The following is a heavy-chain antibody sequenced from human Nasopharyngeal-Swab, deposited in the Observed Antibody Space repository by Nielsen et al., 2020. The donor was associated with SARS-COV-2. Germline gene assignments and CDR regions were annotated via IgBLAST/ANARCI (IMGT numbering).Heavy chain of an antibody. J-gene: IGHJ3*02. CDR3: ARGRTTVVTGDAFDI. D-gene: IGHD4-23*01. V-gene: IGHV3-48*01. CDR2: ISSSSSTI. Sequence: WIRQPPGKGLEWVSYISSSSSTIYYADSVKGRFTISRDNSKNTLYLQMNSLRAEDTAVYYCARGRTTVVTGDAFDIWGQGTMVTVSS.